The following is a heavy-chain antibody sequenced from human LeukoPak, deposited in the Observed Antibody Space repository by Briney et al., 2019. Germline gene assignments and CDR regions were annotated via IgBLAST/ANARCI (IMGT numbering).Heavy chain of an antibody. CDR2: IIPIFGTA. D-gene: IGHD3-10*01. CDR1: GGTFMTDV. J-gene: IGHJ5*02. V-gene: IGHV1-69*06. Sequence: ASVKVSCKASGGTFMTDVFSWVRQAPGQGLEWMGGIIPIFGTANYAQKFQGRVTITADKSTSTAYMELSSLRSEDTAVYYCARDPAYYYGSGSYYWFDPWGQGTLVTVSS. CDR3: ARDPAYYYGSGSYYWFDP.